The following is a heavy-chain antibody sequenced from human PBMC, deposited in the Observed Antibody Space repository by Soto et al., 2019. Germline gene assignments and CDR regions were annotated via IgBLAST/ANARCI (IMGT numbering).Heavy chain of an antibody. D-gene: IGHD6-6*01. V-gene: IGHV1-18*01. CDR2: ISAYNGNT. J-gene: IGHJ4*02. CDR3: ARARPPDF. Sequence: ASVKVSCKASGYTFTSYGISWVRQAPGQGLEWMGWISAYNGNTNYAQKLQGRVTISRDNSKTTLYLQMNSLRADDTAVYYCARARPPDFRRKRTLVTVSS. CDR1: GYTFTSYG.